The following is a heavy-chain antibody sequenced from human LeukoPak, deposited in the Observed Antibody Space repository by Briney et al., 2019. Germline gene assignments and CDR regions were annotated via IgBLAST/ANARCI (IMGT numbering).Heavy chain of an antibody. Sequence: SVKVSCKASGFTFTRSAMQWVRQARGQRLDWIGWIVVGSGNTNYAQKFQERLTITRDMSTSTAYMELSSLRSEDTAVYYCAAEDYFDSSGFGSNWGQGTLVTVSS. CDR3: AAEDYFDSSGFGSN. D-gene: IGHD3-22*01. J-gene: IGHJ4*02. CDR2: IVVGSGNT. V-gene: IGHV1-58*02. CDR1: GFTFTRSA.